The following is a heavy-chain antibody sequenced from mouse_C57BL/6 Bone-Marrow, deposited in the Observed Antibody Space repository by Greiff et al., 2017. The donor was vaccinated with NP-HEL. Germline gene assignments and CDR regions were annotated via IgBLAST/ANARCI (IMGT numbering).Heavy chain of an antibody. V-gene: IGHV14-4*01. CDR1: GFNIKDDY. J-gene: IGHJ4*01. CDR2: IDPENGDT. CDR3: TTTVVAKNYAMDY. Sequence: VQLQQSGAELVRPGASVKLSCTASGFNIKDDYMHWVKQRPEQGLEWIGWIDPENGDTEYDSKFQGKATLTADTSSNTAYLQLSSLTAEDTAVYYCTTTVVAKNYAMDYGGQGTSGTVSS. D-gene: IGHD1-1*01.